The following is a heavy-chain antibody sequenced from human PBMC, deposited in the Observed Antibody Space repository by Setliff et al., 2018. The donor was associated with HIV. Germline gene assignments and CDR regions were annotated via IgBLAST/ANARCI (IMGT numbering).Heavy chain of an antibody. D-gene: IGHD3-3*02. Sequence: GASVKVSCKASGYTFTSYGISWVRQAPGQGLEWMGWINVGKGDTKYSQAFQDRITITRDTSANTAYMELSSLRSDDTAVYFCARGALLAVFDFDHWGHGTLVTVSS. V-gene: IGHV1-18*01. CDR1: GYTFTSYG. CDR3: ARGALLAVFDFDH. CDR2: INVGKGDT. J-gene: IGHJ4*01.